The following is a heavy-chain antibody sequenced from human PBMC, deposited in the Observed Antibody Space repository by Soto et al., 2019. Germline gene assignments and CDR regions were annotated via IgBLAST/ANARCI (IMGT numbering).Heavy chain of an antibody. Sequence: EVQLLESGGGLVQPGGSLRLSCAASEFTFSSYAMSWVRQAPGKGLEWVSAISGSGGRTYYADSVKGPFTMSRHNAKKPLYLQTNSLRAEYTAVYDCAKDLVAEVGTGCWGHGTLVIVCS. D-gene: IGHD6-13*01. CDR3: AKDLVAEVGTGC. CDR2: ISGSGGRT. CDR1: EFTFSSYA. J-gene: IGHJ1*01. V-gene: IGHV3-23*01.